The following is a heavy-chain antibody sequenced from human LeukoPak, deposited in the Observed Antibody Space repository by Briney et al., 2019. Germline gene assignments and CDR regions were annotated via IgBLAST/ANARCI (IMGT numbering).Heavy chain of an antibody. CDR3: AGSMSYCSSTSCLYGMDV. J-gene: IGHJ6*02. V-gene: IGHV4-34*01. CDR1: GGSFSGYY. D-gene: IGHD2-2*01. Sequence: PSETLSLTCAVCGGSFSGYYWSWIRQPPGKGLEWIGEINHSGSTNYNPSLKSRVTISVDTSKNQFSLKLSSVTAADTAVYYCAGSMSYCSSTSCLYGMDVWGQGTTVTVSS. CDR2: INHSGST.